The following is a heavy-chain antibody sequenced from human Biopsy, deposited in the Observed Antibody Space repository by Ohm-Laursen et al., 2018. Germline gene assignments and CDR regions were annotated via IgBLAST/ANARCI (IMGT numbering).Heavy chain of an antibody. Sequence: TLSLTCSVSGGSMSDHYWSWLRQTPGKGLEWLGYIYYTGKTTYNPSLESRITISVDTSKNKFPLQLDSMTAADTAVYYCGRVWLWRGYGMDVWGQGTTVTVSS. CDR2: IYYTGKT. CDR3: GRVWLWRGYGMDV. V-gene: IGHV4-59*11. J-gene: IGHJ6*02. D-gene: IGHD6-19*01. CDR1: GGSMSDHY.